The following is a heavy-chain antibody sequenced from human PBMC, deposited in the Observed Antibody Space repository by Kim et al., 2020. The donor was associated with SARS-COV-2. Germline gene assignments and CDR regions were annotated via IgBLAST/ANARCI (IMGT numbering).Heavy chain of an antibody. CDR2: LYWNDDK. Sequence: SGPTLVNPTQTLTLTCTFSGFSLSTSGVGVGWIRQPPGKALEWLALLYWNDDKRYSPFLKSRLTITKDTSKNQVVLTMTNMDPVDTATYYCARYAGTFYYYYYMDVWGKGTTVTVSS. V-gene: IGHV2-5*01. D-gene: IGHD1-7*01. CDR3: ARYAGTFYYYYYMDV. CDR1: GFSLSTSGVG. J-gene: IGHJ6*03.